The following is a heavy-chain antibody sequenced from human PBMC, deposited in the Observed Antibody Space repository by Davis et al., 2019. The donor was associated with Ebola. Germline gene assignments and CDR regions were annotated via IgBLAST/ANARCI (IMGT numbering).Heavy chain of an antibody. CDR1: GYTFNSHG. V-gene: IGHV1-18*01. Sequence: ASVKVSCKASGYTFNSHGISWVRQAPGQGLEWLGWIGTYSGNTHYAQKLQGRITLTTDTSTTTAYMELRTLTSDDTAIYYCARDHSSLDYWGQGTLVTVSS. CDR2: IGTYSGNT. D-gene: IGHD6-13*01. J-gene: IGHJ4*02. CDR3: ARDHSSLDY.